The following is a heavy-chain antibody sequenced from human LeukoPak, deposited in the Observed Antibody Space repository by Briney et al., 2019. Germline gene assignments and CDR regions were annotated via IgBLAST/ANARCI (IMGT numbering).Heavy chain of an antibody. D-gene: IGHD2-21*02. Sequence: ASVKVSCKASGFTFTSSAVQWVRQARGQRLEWIGWIVVGSGNTNYAQKFQERVTITRDMSTSTAYMELSSLRSEDTAVYYCAAAYCGGDCAWDYWGQGILVIVSS. J-gene: IGHJ4*02. CDR2: IVVGSGNT. CDR3: AAAYCGGDCAWDY. V-gene: IGHV1-58*01. CDR1: GFTFTSSA.